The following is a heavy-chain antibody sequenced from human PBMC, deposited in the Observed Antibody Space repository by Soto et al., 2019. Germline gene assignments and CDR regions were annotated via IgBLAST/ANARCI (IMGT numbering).Heavy chain of an antibody. CDR3: AKGTSRDFWSGYYHVGPGNN. CDR2: ISYDGSNK. V-gene: IGHV3-30*18. D-gene: IGHD3-3*01. Sequence: PGGSLRLSCAASGFTFSSYGMHWVRQAPGKGLEWVAVISYDGSNKYYADSVKGRFTISRDNSKNTLYLQMNSLRAEDTAVYYCAKGTSRDFWSGYYHVGPGNNWGQGTLVTVSS. CDR1: GFTFSSYG. J-gene: IGHJ4*02.